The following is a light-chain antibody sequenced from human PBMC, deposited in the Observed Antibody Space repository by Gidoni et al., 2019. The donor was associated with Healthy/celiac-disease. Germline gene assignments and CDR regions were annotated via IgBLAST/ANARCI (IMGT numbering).Light chain of an antibody. V-gene: IGLV2-11*01. CDR1: SSDVGGYNY. CDR3: CSYAGSYTSIYV. J-gene: IGLJ1*01. Sequence: QSALTKPRSVSGSPGRAVPISCTGTSSDVGGYNYVSWYQQHPVQSPKRMVYEVSKRPSGVPVRFSGSKSGNTASLTISGLQAEDEADYYCCSYAGSYTSIYVFGTGTKVTVL. CDR2: EVS.